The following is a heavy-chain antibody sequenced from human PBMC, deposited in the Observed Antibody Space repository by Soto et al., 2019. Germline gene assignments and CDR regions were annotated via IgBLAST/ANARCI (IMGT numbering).Heavy chain of an antibody. CDR2: ISSDGSNK. CDR3: ARGPSSGWFYFGY. CDR1: GFTFSSYA. V-gene: IGHV3-30*04. D-gene: IGHD6-19*01. Sequence: QVQLVESGGGVVQPGRSLRLSCAASGFTFSSYAIHWVRQAPGKGLEWVAVISSDGSNKVYADSVKGRFTISRDNSKNTLYRQMYSLRPEYTAVYYCARGPSSGWFYFGYWGQGTLVTVSS. J-gene: IGHJ4*02.